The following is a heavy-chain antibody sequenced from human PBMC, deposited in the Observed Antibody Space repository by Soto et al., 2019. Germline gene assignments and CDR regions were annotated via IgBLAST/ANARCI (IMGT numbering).Heavy chain of an antibody. CDR2: IYYSGST. V-gene: IGHV4-39*07. CDR3: ARGLRPQSFDY. Sequence: SETLSLTCTVSGGSISSSDYYWGWIRQPPGKGLEWIGSIYYSGSTYYNPSLKSRVTISVDTSKNQFSLKLSSVTAADTAVYYCARGLRPQSFDYWGQGTLVTVAS. CDR1: GGSISSSDYY. D-gene: IGHD3-16*01. J-gene: IGHJ4*02.